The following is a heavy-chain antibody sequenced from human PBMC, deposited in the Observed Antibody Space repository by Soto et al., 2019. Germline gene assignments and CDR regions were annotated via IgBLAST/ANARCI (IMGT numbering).Heavy chain of an antibody. Sequence: QVQLVQSGAEMKKPGSSVKVSCQSSGGTFNTYAMNCVRQAPGQGPEWMGDISPMFGAANYATKFQGRVTVTADESTGTSFTQLSSLPSEGTALYFCAREVQVHTPAFVYWGQGTLVTVSS. CDR1: GGTFNTYA. CDR3: AREVQVHTPAFVY. D-gene: IGHD2-15*01. V-gene: IGHV1-69*19. J-gene: IGHJ4*02. CDR2: ISPMFGAA.